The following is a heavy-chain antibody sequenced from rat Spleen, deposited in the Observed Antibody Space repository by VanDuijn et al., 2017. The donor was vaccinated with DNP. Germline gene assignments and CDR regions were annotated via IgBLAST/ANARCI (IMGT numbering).Heavy chain of an antibody. CDR3: ARFGPDLDY. D-gene: IGHD3-1*01. J-gene: IGHJ2*01. CDR1: GYSITSSY. CDR2: ISYSGSA. Sequence: EVQLQESGPGLVKPSQSLSLTCSVTGYSITSSYRWNWIRKFPGNKMEWMGFISYSGSASYNPSLKSRFSITRDTSKNQFFLQLNSVTTEDTATYYCARFGPDLDYWGQGVMVTVSS. V-gene: IGHV3-1*01.